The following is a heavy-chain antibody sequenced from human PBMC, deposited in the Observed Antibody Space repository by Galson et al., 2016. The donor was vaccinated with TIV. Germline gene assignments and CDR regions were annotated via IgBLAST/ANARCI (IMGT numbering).Heavy chain of an antibody. Sequence: SVKVSCKASGYTFSGYYIHWVRQAPGQRLEWMGWINPQSGDTNYAQKLQGRVTMTRDTSVATAYMELDRLTSDDTAVDYCARDLGDSDTLPFDYWGPGTLVTVSP. CDR1: GYTFSGYY. D-gene: IGHD3-16*01. CDR3: ARDLGDSDTLPFDY. V-gene: IGHV1-2*02. J-gene: IGHJ4*02. CDR2: INPQSGDT.